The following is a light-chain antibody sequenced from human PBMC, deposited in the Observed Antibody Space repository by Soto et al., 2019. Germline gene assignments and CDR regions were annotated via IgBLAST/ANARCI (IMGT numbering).Light chain of an antibody. CDR1: QSISNN. J-gene: IGKJ1*01. CDR2: GAS. V-gene: IGKV3-15*01. Sequence: EIVMTQSPATLSVTAGERATLSCRASQSISNNLAWYHQRPGQAPRLLIYGASTRATGIPARFSGSGSGTEFTLTISSLQSEDFAVYYCQQYNNWWTFGQGTRVEIK. CDR3: QQYNNWWT.